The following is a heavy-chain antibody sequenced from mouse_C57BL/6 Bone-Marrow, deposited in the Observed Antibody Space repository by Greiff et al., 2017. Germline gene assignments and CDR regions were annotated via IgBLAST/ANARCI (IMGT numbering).Heavy chain of an antibody. CDR3: ARGGAGDYGSSYWYLDD. CDR1: GYTFTDYN. Sequence: VQLKESGPELVKPGASVKMSCKASGYTFTDYNMHWVKQSPGKSLEWIGYITPKNGGTSYNQKFKGKATLTVNKSSSTAYMELRSLTSEDSAVYYCARGGAGDYGSSYWYLDDWGKGTTVTVSS. J-gene: IGHJ1*03. CDR2: ITPKNGGT. V-gene: IGHV1-22*01. D-gene: IGHD1-1*01.